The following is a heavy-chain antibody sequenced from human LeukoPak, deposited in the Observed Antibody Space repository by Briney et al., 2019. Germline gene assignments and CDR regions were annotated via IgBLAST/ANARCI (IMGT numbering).Heavy chain of an antibody. V-gene: IGHV5-10-1*01. Sequence: GESLKISCKGSGYSFTSYWISWVRQMPGKGLEWMGTIDPKDSYSNYSPSFQGHVTISADKSIDTAYLQWSSLKASDTAMYYCARHVPRPDYYYDTSGYFGYWGQGTLVTVSS. D-gene: IGHD3-22*01. CDR2: IDPKDSYS. CDR1: GYSFTSYW. CDR3: ARHVPRPDYYYDTSGYFGY. J-gene: IGHJ4*02.